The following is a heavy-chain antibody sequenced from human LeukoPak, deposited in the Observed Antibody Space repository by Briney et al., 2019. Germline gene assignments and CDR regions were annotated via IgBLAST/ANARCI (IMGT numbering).Heavy chain of an antibody. CDR2: IWYDGSNK. V-gene: IGHV3-30*02. CDR3: AKLSGSYSFDY. Sequence: PGGSLRLSCAASGFTFSSYGMHWVRQAPGKGLEWVAFIWYDGSNKYYADSVKGRSTISRDNSKNTLYLQMNSLRAEDTAVYYCAKLSGSYSFDYWGQGTLVTVSS. D-gene: IGHD1-26*01. CDR1: GFTFSSYG. J-gene: IGHJ4*02.